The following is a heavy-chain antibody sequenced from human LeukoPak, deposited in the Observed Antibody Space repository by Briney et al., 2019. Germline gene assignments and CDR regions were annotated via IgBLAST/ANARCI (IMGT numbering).Heavy chain of an antibody. CDR2: ISGSGGST. CDR1: GFTFSSYG. D-gene: IGHD6-19*01. V-gene: IGHV3-23*01. CDR3: AKPAISSRGWYYDY. Sequence: GGSLRLSCAASGFTFSSYGMSWVRQAPGKGLEWVSAISGSGGSTYYADSVKGRFTISRDNSKNALYLQMNSLRAEDTAVYYCAKPAISSRGWYYDYWGQGTLVTVSS. J-gene: IGHJ4*02.